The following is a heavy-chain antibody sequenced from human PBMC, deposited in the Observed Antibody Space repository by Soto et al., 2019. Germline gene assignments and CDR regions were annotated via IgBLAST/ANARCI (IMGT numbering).Heavy chain of an antibody. CDR3: RSPPIPTWF. V-gene: IGHV3-53*01. D-gene: IGHD3-10*01. J-gene: IGHJ4*02. CDR1: GFTVSSNY. CDR2: IYSGGST. Sequence: HPGGSLRLSCAASGFTVSSNYMSCVRQAPGKGLEWVSVIYSGGSTYYADSVKGRFTISRDNSKNTLYLQMNSLRAEDTAVYYCRSPPIPTWFCGQGTLVTVS.